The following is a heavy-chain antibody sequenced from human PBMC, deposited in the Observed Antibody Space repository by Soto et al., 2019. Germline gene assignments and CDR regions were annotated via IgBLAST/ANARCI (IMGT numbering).Heavy chain of an antibody. Sequence: QVQLVQSGAEVKKPGASVKVSCKASGYTFTSYAMHWVRQAPGQRLEWMGWINAGNGNTKYSQKFQGRVTITRDTSASTAYMELSSLRSEDTAVYYCARVTPVPPYYYYYYMDVGGKGTTVTVSS. V-gene: IGHV1-3*01. CDR2: INAGNGNT. CDR1: GYTFTSYA. J-gene: IGHJ6*03. CDR3: ARVTPVPPYYYYYYMDV. D-gene: IGHD4-4*01.